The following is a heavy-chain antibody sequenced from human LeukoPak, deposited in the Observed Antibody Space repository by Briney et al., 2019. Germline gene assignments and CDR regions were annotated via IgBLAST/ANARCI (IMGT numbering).Heavy chain of an antibody. CDR1: GGSISSSSYY. V-gene: IGHV4-39*07. Sequence: SETLSLTCTVSGGSISSSSYYWGWIRQPPGKGLEWIGSIYYSGSTYYNSSLKSRVTISVDTSKNQFSLKLSSVTAADTAVYYCARGFVSDYWGQGTLVTVSS. CDR3: ARGFVSDY. J-gene: IGHJ4*02. CDR2: IYYSGST. D-gene: IGHD3-3*01.